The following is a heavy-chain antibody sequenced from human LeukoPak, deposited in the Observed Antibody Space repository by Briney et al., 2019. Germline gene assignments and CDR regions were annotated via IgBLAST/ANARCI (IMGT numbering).Heavy chain of an antibody. J-gene: IGHJ4*02. D-gene: IGHD1-26*01. CDR3: ARVPESVGINYFDS. CDR1: GGSFSGNY. Sequence: SETLSLTCAVYGGSFSGNYWSWVRHPPGKGLEWIGEINHRGNTNYNPSLKSRVTISVDTSKNQFSLELRSVTAADTAVYYCARVPESVGINYFDSWGQGTQVTVSS. CDR2: INHRGNT. V-gene: IGHV4-34*01.